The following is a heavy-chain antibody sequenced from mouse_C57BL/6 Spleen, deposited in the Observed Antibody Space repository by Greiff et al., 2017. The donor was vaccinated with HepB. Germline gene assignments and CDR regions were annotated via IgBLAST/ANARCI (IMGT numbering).Heavy chain of an antibody. V-gene: IGHV1-15*01. CDR3: TRWSDRGSSGYLFAY. J-gene: IGHJ3*01. CDR1: GYTFTDYE. D-gene: IGHD3-2*02. Sequence: QVQLQQSGAELVRPGASVTLSCKASGYTFTDYEMHWVKQTPVHGLEWIGAIDPETGGTAYNQKFKGKAILTADKSSSTAYMELRSLTSEDSAVYYCTRWSDRGSSGYLFAYWGQGTLVTVSA. CDR2: IDPETGGT.